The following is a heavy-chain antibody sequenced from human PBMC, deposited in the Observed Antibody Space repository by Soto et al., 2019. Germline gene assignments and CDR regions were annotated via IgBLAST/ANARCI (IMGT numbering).Heavy chain of an antibody. CDR2: IWYDGSNK. CDR1: GFTFSSYG. Sequence: SLRLSCAASGFTFSSYGMHWVRQAPGKGLEWVAVIWYDGSNKYYADSVKGRFTISRDNSKNTLYLQMNSLRAEDTAVYYCARDHDTMIVDYWGQGTLVTVSS. D-gene: IGHD3-22*01. V-gene: IGHV3-33*01. CDR3: ARDHDTMIVDY. J-gene: IGHJ4*02.